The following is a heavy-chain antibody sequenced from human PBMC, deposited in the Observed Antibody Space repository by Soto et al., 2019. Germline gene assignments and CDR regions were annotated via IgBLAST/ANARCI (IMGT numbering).Heavy chain of an antibody. CDR2: ISGSGGST. D-gene: IGHD3-3*01. CDR1: GFTFSSYA. Sequence: GGSLRLSCAASGFTFSSYAMSWVRQAPGKGLEWVSAISGSGGSTYYADSVKGRFTISRDNSKNTLYLQMNSLRAEGTAVYYCAKDPTPEVFYYYYYMDVWGKGTTVTVSS. V-gene: IGHV3-23*01. CDR3: AKDPTPEVFYYYYYMDV. J-gene: IGHJ6*03.